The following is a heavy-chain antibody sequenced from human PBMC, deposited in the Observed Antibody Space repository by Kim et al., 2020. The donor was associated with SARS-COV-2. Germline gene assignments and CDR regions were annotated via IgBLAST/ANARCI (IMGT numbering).Heavy chain of an antibody. Sequence: GGSLRLSCAASGFTFSDYYMSWIRQAPGKGLEWVSYISSSSSYTNYADSVKGRFTISRDNAKNSLYLQMNSLRAEDTAVYYCARRRRSSSWGFDYWGQGTLVTVSS. CDR1: GFTFSDYY. D-gene: IGHD6-13*01. J-gene: IGHJ4*02. CDR2: ISSSSSYT. V-gene: IGHV3-11*06. CDR3: ARRRRSSSWGFDY.